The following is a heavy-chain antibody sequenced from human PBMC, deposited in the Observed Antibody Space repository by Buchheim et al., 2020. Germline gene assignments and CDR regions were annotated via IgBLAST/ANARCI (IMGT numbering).Heavy chain of an antibody. CDR3: ARDRNGRGWFDP. D-gene: IGHD3-16*02. Sequence: QVQLQQWGAGLLKPSETLSLTCAVYGGSFSGYYWSWIRQPPGKGLEWIGEINHSGSTNYNPSLKSRLTISVDRSKNQFPLKLSSVTAADTAVYYCARDRNGRGWFDPWGQGTL. J-gene: IGHJ5*02. CDR2: INHSGST. CDR1: GGSFSGYY. V-gene: IGHV4-34*01.